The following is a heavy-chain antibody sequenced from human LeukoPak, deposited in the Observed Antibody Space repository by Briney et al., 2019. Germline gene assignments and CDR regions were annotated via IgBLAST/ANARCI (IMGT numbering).Heavy chain of an antibody. J-gene: IGHJ4*02. Sequence: ASVKVSCKASGGTFSSYAISWVRQAPGQGLEWMGGIIPIFGTANYAQKFQGRVTITADESTSTAYMELSSLRSEDTAVYYCARDSAVAATGGLDYWGQGTLVTVSS. D-gene: IGHD6-19*01. CDR3: ARDSAVAATGGLDY. V-gene: IGHV1-69*13. CDR1: GGTFSSYA. CDR2: IIPIFGTA.